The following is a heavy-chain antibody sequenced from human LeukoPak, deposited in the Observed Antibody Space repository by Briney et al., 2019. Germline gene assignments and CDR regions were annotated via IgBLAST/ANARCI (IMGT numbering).Heavy chain of an antibody. CDR1: GFTFSSYA. CDR3: ARVGHYYDSSGYYYKIFDY. J-gene: IGHJ4*02. Sequence: PGRSLRLSCAASGFTFSSYAMHWVRHAPGRGLVWVSRINSDGSSTSYADSVKGRFTISRDNAKNTLYLQMNSLRAEDTAVYYCARVGHYYDSSGYYYKIFDYWGQGTLVTVSS. D-gene: IGHD3-22*01. V-gene: IGHV3-74*01. CDR2: INSDGSST.